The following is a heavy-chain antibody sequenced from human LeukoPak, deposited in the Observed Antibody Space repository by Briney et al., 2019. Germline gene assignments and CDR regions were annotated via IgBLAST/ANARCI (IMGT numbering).Heavy chain of an antibody. CDR1: GYSFTNYW. J-gene: IGHJ1*01. V-gene: IGHV5-51*01. Sequence: PGESLKISCKGSGYSFTNYWIGWVRQMPGKGLEWMGIIYPGDSDTRYSPSFQGQVTISADKSGSRAYLQWTSLKASDTAIIFCATYAGTSSKYFQPWGQGTLVTVSS. CDR2: IYPGDSDT. D-gene: IGHD3-10*01. CDR3: ATYAGTSSKYFQP.